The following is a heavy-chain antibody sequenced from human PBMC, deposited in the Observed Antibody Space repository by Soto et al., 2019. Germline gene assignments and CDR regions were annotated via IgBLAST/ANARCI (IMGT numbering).Heavy chain of an antibody. D-gene: IGHD2-2*01. J-gene: IGHJ5*02. V-gene: IGHV1-18*01. CDR1: GYTFTSYG. CDR3: ARDESVVPAPMTWFYP. CDR2: ISAYNGNT. Sequence: GASLKVSCKASGYTFTSYGISWVRQAPGQGLEWMGWISAYNGNTNYAQKLQGRVTMTTDTSTSTAYMELRSLRSDDTAVYYCARDESVVPAPMTWFYPWGQGTLVTVYS.